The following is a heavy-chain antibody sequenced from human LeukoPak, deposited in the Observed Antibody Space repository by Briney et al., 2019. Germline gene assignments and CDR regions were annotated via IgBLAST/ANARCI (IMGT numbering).Heavy chain of an antibody. Sequence: ASVKVSCKVSGYTLTELSMHWVRQAPGKGLEWMGGFDPEDGETIYAQKFQGRVTMTEDTSTDTAYMELSSLRSEDTAVYYCATPSGEAVAGLYGMDVWGQGTTVTVSS. CDR2: FDPEDGET. D-gene: IGHD6-19*01. V-gene: IGHV1-24*01. CDR1: GYTLTELS. CDR3: ATPSGEAVAGLYGMDV. J-gene: IGHJ6*02.